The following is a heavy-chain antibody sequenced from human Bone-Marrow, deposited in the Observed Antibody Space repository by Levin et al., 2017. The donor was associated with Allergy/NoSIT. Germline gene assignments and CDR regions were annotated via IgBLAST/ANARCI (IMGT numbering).Heavy chain of an antibody. CDR2: IIPMFGTT. CDR3: ARGSVSCSGISCLPVYGMDV. J-gene: IGHJ6*02. Sequence: VASVKVSCKASGGTFSSYGISWVRQAPGQGLEWMGEIIPMFGTTKNAQTFKGRVTISADESSSTAYMELSSLRSDDTAVYFCARGSVSCSGISCLPVYGMDVWGQGTTVTVSS. CDR1: GGTFSSYG. V-gene: IGHV1-69*13. D-gene: IGHD2-15*01.